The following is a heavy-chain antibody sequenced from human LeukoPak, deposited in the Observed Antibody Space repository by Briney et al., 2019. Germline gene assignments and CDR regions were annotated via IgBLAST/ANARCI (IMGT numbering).Heavy chain of an antibody. CDR3: ARGDIVVVVAATTPFDY. CDR1: GFTFSNAW. J-gene: IGHJ4*02. V-gene: IGHV3-15*01. D-gene: IGHD2-15*01. CDR2: IKSKTDGGTT. Sequence: GGSLRLSCAASGFTFSNAWMSWVRQAPGKGLEWVGRIKSKTDGGTTDYAAPVKGRFTISRDDSKNTLYLQMNSLKTEDTAVYYCARGDIVVVVAATTPFDYWGQGTLVTVSS.